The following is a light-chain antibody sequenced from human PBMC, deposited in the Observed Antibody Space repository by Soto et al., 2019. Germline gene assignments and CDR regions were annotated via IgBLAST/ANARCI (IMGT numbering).Light chain of an antibody. CDR2: EVS. CDR1: SSDVGGYNY. Sequence: QSALTQPASVSGSPGQSITISCTGTSSDVGGYNYVSWFQHHPGKAPKLMIYEVSYRPSGVSNRFSGSKSGDTASLTISGLQAEDEADYYCSSFTNTITRDAFGTGTKVTVL. V-gene: IGLV2-14*01. J-gene: IGLJ1*01. CDR3: SSFTNTITRDA.